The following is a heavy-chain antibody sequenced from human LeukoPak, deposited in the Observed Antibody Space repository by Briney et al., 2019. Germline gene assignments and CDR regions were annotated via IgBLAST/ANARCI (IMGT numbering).Heavy chain of an antibody. CDR1: GFTFDVFS. CDR2: MSYDGSNN. D-gene: IGHD2-15*01. CDR3: ARDQVKHCSAGSCYVIDK. V-gene: IGHV3-30*04. Sequence: PGGSLRLAWAASGFTFDVFSMDWVRQAPRKGLEWVAGMSYDGSNNFYGDSGQGRFTIARDNSKNTVHLQMSSLGPGDTAVYYCARDQVKHCSAGSCYVIDKWGPGTLVAVSS. J-gene: IGHJ4*02.